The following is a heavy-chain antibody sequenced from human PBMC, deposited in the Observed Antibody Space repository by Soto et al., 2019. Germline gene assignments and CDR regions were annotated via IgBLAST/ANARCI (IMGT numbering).Heavy chain of an antibody. J-gene: IGHJ6*02. CDR3: AKEGIVRRGYDYYYYGMDV. CDR2: ISGSGGST. CDR1: GFTFSSYA. D-gene: IGHD5-12*01. V-gene: IGHV3-23*01. Sequence: GGSLRLSCAASGFTFSSYAMSWVRQAPGKGLEWVSAISGSGGSTYYADSVKGRFTISRDNSKNTLYLQMNSLRAEDTAVYYCAKEGIVRRGYDYYYYGMDVWGQGTTVTVSS.